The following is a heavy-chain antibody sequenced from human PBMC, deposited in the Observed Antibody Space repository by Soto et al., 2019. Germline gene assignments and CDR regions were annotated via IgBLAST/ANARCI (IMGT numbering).Heavy chain of an antibody. J-gene: IGHJ6*02. Sequence: AGGSLRLSCAASGFTFSSYSMNWVRQAPGKGLEWVSSISSSSSYIYYADSVKGRFTISRDNAKNSLYLQMNSLRAEYTAVYYCARDAPGIVVVPAAHYYYYGMDVWGQGTTVTAP. D-gene: IGHD2-2*01. CDR1: GFTFSSYS. CDR3: ARDAPGIVVVPAAHYYYYGMDV. CDR2: ISSSSSYI. V-gene: IGHV3-21*01.